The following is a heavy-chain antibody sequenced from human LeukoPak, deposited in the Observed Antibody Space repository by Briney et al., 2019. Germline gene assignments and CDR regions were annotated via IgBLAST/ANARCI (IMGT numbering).Heavy chain of an antibody. CDR2: ISSSGSTI. Sequence: QTGGSLRLSCAASGFTFSSHGMNWVRQAPGKGLEWVSYISSSGSTIYYADSVKGRFTISRDNAKNSLYLQMNSLRAEDTAVYYCARDHYSNLYNWFDPWGQGTLVTVSS. D-gene: IGHD4-11*01. V-gene: IGHV3-48*03. J-gene: IGHJ5*02. CDR1: GFTFSSHG. CDR3: ARDHYSNLYNWFDP.